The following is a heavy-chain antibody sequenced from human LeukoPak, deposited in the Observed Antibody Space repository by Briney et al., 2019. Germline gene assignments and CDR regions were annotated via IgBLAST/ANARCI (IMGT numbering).Heavy chain of an antibody. Sequence: ASVKVSCKASGYTFTSYDINWVRQATGQGLEWMGWMNPNSGNTGYAQKFQGRVTMTRNTSISTAYMELSSLRSEDTAVYYCARGELQYQLLSEWVGGFYGMDVWGQGTTVTVSS. CDR2: MNPNSGNT. CDR3: ARGELQYQLLSEWVGGFYGMDV. CDR1: GYTFTSYD. V-gene: IGHV1-8*01. D-gene: IGHD2-2*01. J-gene: IGHJ6*02.